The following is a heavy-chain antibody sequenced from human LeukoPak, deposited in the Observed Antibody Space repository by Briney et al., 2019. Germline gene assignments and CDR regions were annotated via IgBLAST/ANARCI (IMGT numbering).Heavy chain of an antibody. CDR1: GFTFSSYA. V-gene: IGHV3-7*01. CDR3: ARDVGSSWYDY. Sequence: GGSLRLSCAVSGFTFSSYAMSWVRQAPGKGLEWVAMIKYDGIDKKYLDSVKGRFTISRDNAKNSLYLEMNSLRAEDTAMYYCARDVGSSWYDYWGQGTLVTVSS. D-gene: IGHD6-13*01. CDR2: IKYDGIDK. J-gene: IGHJ4*02.